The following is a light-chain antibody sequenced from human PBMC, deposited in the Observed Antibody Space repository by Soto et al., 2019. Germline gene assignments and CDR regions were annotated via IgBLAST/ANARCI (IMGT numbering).Light chain of an antibody. Sequence: IVLTQSPGTLSLSPGERATLSCRASQSVTSNLAWYQQKPGQAPRLLMYGASTRATDIPARFSGSGSGTEFTLTISSLQSEDFAVYYCQQYNNWPLTFGGGTKVDIK. CDR2: GAS. J-gene: IGKJ4*01. CDR3: QQYNNWPLT. CDR1: QSVTSN. V-gene: IGKV3-15*01.